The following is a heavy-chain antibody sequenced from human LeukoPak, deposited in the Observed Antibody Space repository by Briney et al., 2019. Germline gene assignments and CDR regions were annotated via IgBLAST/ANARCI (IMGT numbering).Heavy chain of an antibody. D-gene: IGHD1-26*01. CDR1: GGSISSYY. CDR2: IYYTGNT. J-gene: IGHJ4*02. CDR3: ARDSGSSPTFDY. Sequence: SETLSLTCTVSGGSISSYYWSWIRQPPGKGLEWIAYIYYTGNTKYNPSLKSRVTISVDTSKNQFSLRLSSVTAADTAVYYCARDSGSSPTFDYWGQGTLVTVSS. V-gene: IGHV4-59*01.